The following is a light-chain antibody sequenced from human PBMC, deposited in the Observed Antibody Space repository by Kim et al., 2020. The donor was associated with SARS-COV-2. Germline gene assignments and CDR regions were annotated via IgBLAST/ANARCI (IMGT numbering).Light chain of an antibody. CDR1: SSNIGTNT. CDR3: AAWDDSLNGRV. J-gene: IGLJ2*01. Sequence: QSVLTQPPSASGTPGQRVTIACSGTSSNIGTNTVNWYQQVPGTAPKPLIYANNQRPSGVPDRFSGSKSGTSASLAISGLQSDDEADYYCAAWDDSLNGRVFGGGTKLTVL. CDR2: ANN. V-gene: IGLV1-44*01.